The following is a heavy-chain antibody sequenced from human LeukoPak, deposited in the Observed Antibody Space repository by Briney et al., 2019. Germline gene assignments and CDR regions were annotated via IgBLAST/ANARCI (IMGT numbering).Heavy chain of an antibody. V-gene: IGHV1-24*01. CDR1: GYTLTELS. CDR3: ATTRLYYYDSSGYPLDY. J-gene: IGHJ4*02. D-gene: IGHD3-22*01. CDR2: FDPEDGET. Sequence: ASVKVSCKVSGYTLTELSMHWVRQAPGKGLEWMGGFDPEDGETIYAQKFQGRVTMTEDTSTDTAYMELSSLRSEDTAVYYCATTRLYYYDSSGYPLDYWGQGTLVTVSS.